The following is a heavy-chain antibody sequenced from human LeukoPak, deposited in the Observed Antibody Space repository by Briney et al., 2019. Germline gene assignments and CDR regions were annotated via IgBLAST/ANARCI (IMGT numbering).Heavy chain of an antibody. CDR3: ARALLNVFGVVWENRYYYYMDV. CDR1: GGSISSSSYY. V-gene: IGHV4-39*07. D-gene: IGHD3-3*01. Sequence: SETLSLTCTVSGGSISSSSYYWGWIRQPPGKGLEWIGSIYYSGSTYYNPSLKSRVTISVDTSKNQFSLKLSSVTAAETAVYYCARALLNVFGVVWENRYYYYMDVWGKGTTVSVSS. CDR2: IYYSGST. J-gene: IGHJ6*03.